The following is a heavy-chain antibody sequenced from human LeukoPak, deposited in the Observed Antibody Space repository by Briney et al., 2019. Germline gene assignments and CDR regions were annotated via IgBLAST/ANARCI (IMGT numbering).Heavy chain of an antibody. V-gene: IGHV4-4*07. D-gene: IGHD6-19*01. CDR2: IYTTGST. Sequence: SETLSLTCTVSGGSISSYYWTWIRQPAGKGLEWIGRIYTTGSTNYNPSLNSRVTMSVDTSKNQFSLKLSSVTAADTAVYYCGRQIAMAGKAGFDYWGQGTLVTVSS. CDR1: GGSISSYY. J-gene: IGHJ4*02. CDR3: GRQIAMAGKAGFDY.